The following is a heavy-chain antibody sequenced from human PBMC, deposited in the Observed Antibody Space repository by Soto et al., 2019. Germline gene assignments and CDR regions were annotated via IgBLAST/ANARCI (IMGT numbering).Heavy chain of an antibody. V-gene: IGHV1-46*01. CDR1: GYTFSGYY. Sequence: ASVKVSCKASGYTFSGYYIHWLRQAPGQGLEWMGIINPSGGSTSYAQKFQGRVTMTRDTSTSTVYMELSSLRSEDTEVYYCERDNALYNWLAPWGQPNLVTVS. J-gene: IGHJ5*02. CDR3: ERDNALYNWLAP. CDR2: INPSGGST.